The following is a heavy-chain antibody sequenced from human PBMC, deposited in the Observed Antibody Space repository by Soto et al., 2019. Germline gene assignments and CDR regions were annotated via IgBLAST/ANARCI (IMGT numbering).Heavy chain of an antibody. CDR2: IDGSGTAM. V-gene: IGHV3-48*02. CDR1: GFTFSNFR. J-gene: IGHJ4*02. Sequence: GGSLRLSCAASGFTFSNFRMNWIRQAPGQGLEWGSHIDGSGTAMSYVDSVKGRFTISRDNAKNSLYLEMASLRDEDTAVYYCARQLYTVVPPQDYWGRGTLVTVSS. CDR3: ARQLYTVVPPQDY. D-gene: IGHD2-15*01.